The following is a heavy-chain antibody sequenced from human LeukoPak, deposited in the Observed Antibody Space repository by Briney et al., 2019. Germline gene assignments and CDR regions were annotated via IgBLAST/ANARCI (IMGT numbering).Heavy chain of an antibody. CDR3: ARVGSSGTNFDY. CDR1: GGSISSYY. J-gene: IGHJ4*02. V-gene: IGHV4-59*12. Sequence: SETLSLTCTVSGGSISSYYWNWIRQPPGKGLEWIGYIYYSGSTNYSPSLNYNPSLKSRVTISVDKSKNQFSLKLSSVTAADTAVYYCARVGSSGTNFDYWGQGTLVTVSS. CDR2: IYYSGST. D-gene: IGHD6-19*01.